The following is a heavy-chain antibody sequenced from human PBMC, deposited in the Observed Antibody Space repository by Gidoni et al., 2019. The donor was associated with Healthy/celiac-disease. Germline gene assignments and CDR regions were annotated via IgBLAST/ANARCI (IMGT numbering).Heavy chain of an antibody. J-gene: IGHJ3*02. CDR2: ISASNGNT. Sequence: QVQLVQYGPEGNKPGASVKVSCKASGYILTSDGTSWVRQAQGQWLEWMVWISASNGNTNYAQKLQCIVTMTTDTSASTAYMELRSLRSDDTAVYYCARSDSSGYYEAFDIWGQGTMVTVSS. V-gene: IGHV1-18*01. CDR3: ARSDSSGYYEAFDI. D-gene: IGHD3-22*01. CDR1: GYILTSDG.